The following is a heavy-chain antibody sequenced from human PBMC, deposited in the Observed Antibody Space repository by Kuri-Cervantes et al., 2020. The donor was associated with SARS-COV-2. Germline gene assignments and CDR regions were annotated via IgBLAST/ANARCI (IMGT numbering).Heavy chain of an antibody. J-gene: IGHJ4*02. V-gene: IGHV4-39*01. D-gene: IGHD4-17*01. Sequence: SETLSLTCTVSGASISSSNYYWGWIRQPPGKGLEWIGSISYSGTTSHNPSLKSRATISLDTSKNQFSLRLTSVTAADSAVYYCARHLGGYGDRGFDFWGQGTLVTVSS. CDR1: GASISSSNYY. CDR2: ISYSGTT. CDR3: ARHLGGYGDRGFDF.